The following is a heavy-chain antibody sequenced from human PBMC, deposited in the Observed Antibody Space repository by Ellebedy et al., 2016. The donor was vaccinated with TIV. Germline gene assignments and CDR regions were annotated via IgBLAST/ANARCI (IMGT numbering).Heavy chain of an antibody. D-gene: IGHD1-26*01. CDR3: ARVQTVGALHEAFHI. J-gene: IGHJ3*02. CDR2: ISGSGGSI. Sequence: GESLKISCAASGFTFSNYAMTWVRQAPGKGLEWVSCISGSGGSIYYADSVKVRFTIARDNSKNTVYLQMNRLRGEDTAAYYCARVQTVGALHEAFHIWGQGTMVTVSS. CDR1: GFTFSNYA. V-gene: IGHV3-23*01.